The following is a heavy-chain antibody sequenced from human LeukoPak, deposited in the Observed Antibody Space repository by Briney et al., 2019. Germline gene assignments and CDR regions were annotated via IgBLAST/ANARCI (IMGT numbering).Heavy chain of an antibody. Sequence: GGSLRLSCAASGFTVSSNYMSWVRQAPGKGLEWVSVISGSGGSTYYADSVKGRFTISRDNSKNTLYLQMNSLRAEDTAVYYCAKVKYGGYDINWFDPWGQGTLVTVSS. D-gene: IGHD5-12*01. CDR1: GFTVSSNY. V-gene: IGHV3-23*01. CDR2: ISGSGGST. CDR3: AKVKYGGYDINWFDP. J-gene: IGHJ5*02.